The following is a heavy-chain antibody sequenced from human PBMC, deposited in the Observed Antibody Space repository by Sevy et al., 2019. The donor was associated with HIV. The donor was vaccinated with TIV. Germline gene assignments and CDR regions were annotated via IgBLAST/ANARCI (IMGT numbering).Heavy chain of an antibody. V-gene: IGHV4-30-2*01. Sequence: SETLSLTCAVSGGSISSGAYSWNWIRQPPGKGLEWIGYIFHTESTYYNPSLKSRVTISVDRSKNQFSLKLTSVTAADSAVYYCARDGGTVTTPGCFEYWGQGTLVTVSS. CDR1: GGSISSGAYS. CDR2: IFHTEST. D-gene: IGHD4-17*01. J-gene: IGHJ4*02. CDR3: ARDGGTVTTPGCFEY.